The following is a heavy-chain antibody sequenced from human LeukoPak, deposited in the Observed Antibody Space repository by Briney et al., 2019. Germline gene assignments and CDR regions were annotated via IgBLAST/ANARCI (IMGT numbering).Heavy chain of an antibody. CDR3: AKDEATSGGGLAS. J-gene: IGHJ5*01. Sequence: GGSLRLSCAASGFAFSVYEMYWVRQAPGKGLEWVSAMYTGGTTYYADSVTGRFTVSRDTSRNTLFLHMNSLRAEDTAVYYCAKDEATSGGGLASWGQGTLVIVSS. CDR1: GFAFSVYE. D-gene: IGHD3-16*01. V-gene: IGHV3-53*01. CDR2: MYTGGTT.